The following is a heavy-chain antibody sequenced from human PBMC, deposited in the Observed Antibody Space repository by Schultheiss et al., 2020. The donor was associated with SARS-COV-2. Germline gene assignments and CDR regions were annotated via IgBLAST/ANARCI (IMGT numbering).Heavy chain of an antibody. V-gene: IGHV2-26*01. Sequence: SGPTLVKPTETLTLTCTVSGFSLSNARMGVSWIRQPPGKALEWLAHIFSNDEKSYSTSLKSRLTISKDTSKSQVVLTMTNMDPVDTATYYCARISSRDGYNYWGLGLWDYWGQGTLVTVSS. D-gene: IGHD5-24*01. J-gene: IGHJ4*02. CDR1: GFSLSNARMG. CDR3: ARISSRDGYNYWGLGLWDY. CDR2: IFSNDEK.